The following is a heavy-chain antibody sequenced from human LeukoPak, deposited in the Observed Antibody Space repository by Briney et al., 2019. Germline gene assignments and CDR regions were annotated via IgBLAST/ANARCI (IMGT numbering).Heavy chain of an antibody. CDR3: ARRLLWGYSYGTDY. Sequence: RTSETLSLTCTVSGGSISSYYWSWIRQPPGKGLEWIGYIYYSGSTNYNPSLKSRVTISVDTSKNQFSLKLSSVTAADTAVYYCARRLLWGYSYGTDYWGQGTLVTVSS. J-gene: IGHJ4*02. CDR2: IYYSGST. D-gene: IGHD5-18*01. V-gene: IGHV4-59*01. CDR1: GGSISSYY.